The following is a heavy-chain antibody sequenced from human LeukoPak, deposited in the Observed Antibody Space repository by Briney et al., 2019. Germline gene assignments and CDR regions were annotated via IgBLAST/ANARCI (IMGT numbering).Heavy chain of an antibody. CDR3: ARDRSGSQYYMTS. CDR1: GFTFSSYG. CDR2: ITSDGSTT. D-gene: IGHD1-26*01. V-gene: IGHV3-74*01. Sequence: PGGSLRLSCAASGFTFSSYGMHWVRQAPGKGLEWVSRITSDGSTTSYADSVKGRFTISRDNARNTLYLQMNSLRAEDTAVYYCARDRSGSQYYMTSGAKGPRSPSP. J-gene: IGHJ6*03.